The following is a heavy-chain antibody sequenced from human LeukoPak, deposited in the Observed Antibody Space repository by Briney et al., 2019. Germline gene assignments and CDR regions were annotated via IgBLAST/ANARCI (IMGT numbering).Heavy chain of an antibody. D-gene: IGHD2-15*01. J-gene: IGHJ6*02. V-gene: IGHV4-59*08. CDR2: FYNGGST. CDR3: ARHDCSGGSCYYYGMDV. Sequence: TSETLSLTCTVSGGSIGTYYWSWVRQTPGKGLEWMGYFYNGGSTTYNPSLKGRVTISVDTSRNQLSLKLTSVTAADTAIYYCARHDCSGGSCYYYGMDVWGQGTTVTVSS. CDR1: GGSIGTYY.